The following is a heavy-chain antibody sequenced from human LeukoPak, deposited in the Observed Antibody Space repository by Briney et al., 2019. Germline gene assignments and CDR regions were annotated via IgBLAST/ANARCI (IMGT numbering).Heavy chain of an antibody. V-gene: IGHV4-61*03. D-gene: IGHD3-10*01. CDR1: GGSVSSGSYY. CDR3: ARDRPGSYWYFDL. Sequence: SETLSLTCTVSGGSVSSGSYYWSWIRQPPGKGLEWVGHIYYLGSTNYNPSLKSRVTISIDTSKNYFSLKLNSVIAADTAVYYCARDRPGSYWYFDLWGRGTLVTVSS. J-gene: IGHJ2*01. CDR2: IYYLGST.